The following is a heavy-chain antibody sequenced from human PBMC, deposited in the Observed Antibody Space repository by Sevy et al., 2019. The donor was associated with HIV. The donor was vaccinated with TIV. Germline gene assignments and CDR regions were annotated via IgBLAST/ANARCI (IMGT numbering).Heavy chain of an antibody. CDR2: INPNSGGT. Sequence: ASVKVSCKASGYTFTGYYMHWVRQAPGQGLEWMGRINPNSGGTNYPQKFQGRVTMTRDTSISTAYMELSRLRSDDTAVYYCARGGYSSGWPRKNWFDPWGQGTLVTVSS. V-gene: IGHV1-2*06. J-gene: IGHJ5*02. CDR1: GYTFTGYY. CDR3: ARGGYSSGWPRKNWFDP. D-gene: IGHD6-19*01.